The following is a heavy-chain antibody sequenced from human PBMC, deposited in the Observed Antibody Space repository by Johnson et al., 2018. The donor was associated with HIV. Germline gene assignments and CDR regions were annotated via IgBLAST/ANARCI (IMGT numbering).Heavy chain of an antibody. Sequence: VQLVESGGGVVQPGRSLRLSCAASGFTFSSFDMHWVRQAPGKGLEWVALISYDGSNKYYADSVKGRFTISRYNSQNKLYLQTNSLRAEDTAVYYCAKDREYGLVLGWAFDIWGQGTVVTVSS. CDR3: AKDREYGLVLGWAFDI. V-gene: IGHV3-30-3*01. CDR2: ISYDGSNK. J-gene: IGHJ3*02. D-gene: IGHD6-6*01. CDR1: GFTFSSFD.